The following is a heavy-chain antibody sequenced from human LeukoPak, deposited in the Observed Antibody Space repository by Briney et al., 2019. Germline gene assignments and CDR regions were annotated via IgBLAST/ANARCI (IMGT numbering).Heavy chain of an antibody. D-gene: IGHD3-22*01. J-gene: IGHJ4*02. CDR1: GLTFSNYW. V-gene: IGHV3-7*01. CDR3: ARGYYYDSSGYYLGGYFDY. Sequence: GGSLRLSCAASGLTFSNYWMSWVRQAPGKGLEWVANIKQDGSETYVDSLKGRFTISRDNAKNTLYLQMNSLRAEDTAVYYCARGYYYDSSGYYLGGYFDYWGQGTLVTVSS. CDR2: IKQDGSET.